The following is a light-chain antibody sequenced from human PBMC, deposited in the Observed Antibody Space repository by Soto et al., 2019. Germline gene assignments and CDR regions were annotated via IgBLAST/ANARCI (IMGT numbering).Light chain of an antibody. CDR1: QSVSSS. CDR3: QQRSNWPPLYT. J-gene: IGKJ2*01. Sequence: EIVLTQSPATLSLSPGERATLSCRASQSVSSSLAWYQQKPGQAPRLLIYDASNRATGIPARFSGSGSGTDFTLTISSLEPADFAVYYCQQRSNWPPLYTFGQGTKLEIK. V-gene: IGKV3-11*01. CDR2: DAS.